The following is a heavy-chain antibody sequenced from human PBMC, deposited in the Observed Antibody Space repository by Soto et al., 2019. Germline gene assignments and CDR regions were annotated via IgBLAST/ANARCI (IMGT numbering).Heavy chain of an antibody. CDR1: GYSFTSYW. V-gene: IGHV5-51*01. Sequence: PGESLKISCKGSGYSFTSYWIGWVRQMPGKGLEWMGIIYPGDSDTRYSPSFQGQVTISADKSISTAYLQWSSLKASDTAMYYCAITHYVNWILYYFDYWGQGTLVTVSS. CDR2: IYPGDSDT. J-gene: IGHJ4*02. D-gene: IGHD1-1*01. CDR3: AITHYVNWILYYFDY.